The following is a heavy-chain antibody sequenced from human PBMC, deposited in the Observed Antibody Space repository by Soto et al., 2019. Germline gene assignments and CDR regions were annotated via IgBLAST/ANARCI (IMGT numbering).Heavy chain of an antibody. CDR3: ARGEGHTMVRGGPLDY. Sequence: QVQLVQSGAEVKKPGASVKVSCKASGYTFTSYYMHWVRQAPGQGLEWMGIINPSGGSTSYAQKFQGRVTMTRDTSTSTVYMELSSLRSEDTAVYYCARGEGHTMVRGGPLDYWGQGTLVTVSS. CDR2: INPSGGST. D-gene: IGHD3-10*01. J-gene: IGHJ4*02. V-gene: IGHV1-46*01. CDR1: GYTFTSYY.